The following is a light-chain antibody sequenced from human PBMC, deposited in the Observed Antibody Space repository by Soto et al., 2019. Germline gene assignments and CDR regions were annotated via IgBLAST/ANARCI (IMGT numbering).Light chain of an antibody. CDR2: EVR. Sequence: QSALTQPASVSGSPGQSITVSCTGTNTDVGGYNYVSWYQHRPGKAPRLMIYEVRNRLSGVSNRFSGSKSGNTASLTISGLQSEDEADYYCTSYAGSRGLVFGGGTKVTVL. CDR1: NTDVGGYNY. CDR3: TSYAGSRGLV. V-gene: IGLV2-14*01. J-gene: IGLJ2*01.